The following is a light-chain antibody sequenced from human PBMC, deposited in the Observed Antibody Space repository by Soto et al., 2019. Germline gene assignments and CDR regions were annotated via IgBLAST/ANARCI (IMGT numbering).Light chain of an antibody. Sequence: QSALTQPASVSGSPGQSITISCTGTSSDVGSYNLVSWYQQHQGTAPKLMIYEVSKRHSGVSNRFSGSKSGNTASXTISGLQAEDEADYYCCSYAGSSTLVVFGGGTKLTVL. CDR3: CSYAGSSTLVV. CDR2: EVS. J-gene: IGLJ2*01. CDR1: SSDVGSYNL. V-gene: IGLV2-23*02.